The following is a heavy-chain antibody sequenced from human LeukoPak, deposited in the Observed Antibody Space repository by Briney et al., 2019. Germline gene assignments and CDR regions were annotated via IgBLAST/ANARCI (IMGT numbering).Heavy chain of an antibody. V-gene: IGHV3-30*04. D-gene: IGHD6-13*01. J-gene: IGHJ6*02. CDR3: ARVDSNSHNHYFYYGMDV. Sequence: GGSLRLSCAASGFAFSTYPMHWVRQAPGKGLEWVAVISFDGSDKYYADSVKGRFTISRDNSKNTLYLQVNSLRRDDTAVYYCARVDSNSHNHYFYYGMDVWGQGATVTVSS. CDR2: ISFDGSDK. CDR1: GFAFSTYP.